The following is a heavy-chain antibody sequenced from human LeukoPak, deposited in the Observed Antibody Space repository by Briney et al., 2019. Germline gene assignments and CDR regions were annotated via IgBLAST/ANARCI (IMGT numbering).Heavy chain of an antibody. D-gene: IGHD3-16*02. J-gene: IGHJ4*02. V-gene: IGHV3-23*01. CDR2: ISGGGVNT. CDR3: AKSGDSYTDRFDY. Sequence: PGGSLRLSCAASGFTFNNYAMSWVRQAPGKGLEWISGISGGGVNTYYADSVKGRFTISRDNPKNTVYLHMNSLRDEDTAVYYCAKSGDSYTDRFDYWGQGTLVTVSS. CDR1: GFTFNNYA.